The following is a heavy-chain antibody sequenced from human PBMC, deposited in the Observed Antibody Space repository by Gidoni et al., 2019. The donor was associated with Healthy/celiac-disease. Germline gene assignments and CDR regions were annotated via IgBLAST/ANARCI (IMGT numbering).Heavy chain of an antibody. D-gene: IGHD6-13*01. Sequence: QVQLVESGGGVVQPGSSLRLSCAASGFTFRSYGMHWFRQAPGKGLEWVAVIWYDGSNKYYADSVKGRFTISRDNSKNTLYLQMNSLRAEDTAVYYCAREVAAAGFDYWGQGTLVTVSS. J-gene: IGHJ4*02. V-gene: IGHV3-33*01. CDR1: GFTFRSYG. CDR3: AREVAAAGFDY. CDR2: IWYDGSNK.